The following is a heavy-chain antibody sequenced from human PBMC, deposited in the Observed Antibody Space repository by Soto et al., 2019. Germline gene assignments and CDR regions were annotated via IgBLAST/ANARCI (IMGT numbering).Heavy chain of an antibody. V-gene: IGHV4-39*01. Sequence: QLQLQESGPGLVKPSETLSLTCRVSDGSMNSDSSYWGWIRQPPGKGLEWIGVINHRVSTYHNLSLKGRVTMSVDASRNQFSLKLTSITAADTAVYYCARLGGYVSVGYYYLWDSWGQGTLVTVSS. J-gene: IGHJ4*02. CDR3: ARLGGYVSVGYYYLWDS. CDR1: DGSMNSDSSY. D-gene: IGHD3-22*01. CDR2: INHRVST.